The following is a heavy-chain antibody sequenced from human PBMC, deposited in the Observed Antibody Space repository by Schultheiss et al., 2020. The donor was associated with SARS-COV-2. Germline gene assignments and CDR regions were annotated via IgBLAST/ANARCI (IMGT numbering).Heavy chain of an antibody. J-gene: IGHJ3*02. CDR3: AREGNFGVVNDDAFDI. Sequence: SETLSLTCTVSGGSVSSSSYYWGWIRQPPGKGLEWIECITNSGYTFYNPSLKSRVTISVDTSKNQFSLKLSSVTAADTAVYYCAREGNFGVVNDDAFDIWGQGTMVTVSS. CDR1: GGSVSSSSYY. V-gene: IGHV4-39*07. CDR2: ITNSGYT. D-gene: IGHD3-3*01.